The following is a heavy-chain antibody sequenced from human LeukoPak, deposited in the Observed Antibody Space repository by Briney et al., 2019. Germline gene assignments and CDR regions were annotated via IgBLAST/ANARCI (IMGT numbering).Heavy chain of an antibody. CDR3: AVGIFGVVTPLNY. J-gene: IGHJ4*02. V-gene: IGHV1-69*13. CDR2: IIPIFGTA. D-gene: IGHD3-3*01. Sequence: GASVKVSCKASGGTFSSYAISWVRQAPGQGLEWMGGIIPIFGTANYAQKFQGRVTITADESTSTAYMELSSLRSEDTAVYYCAVGIFGVVTPLNYWGQGTLVTVSS. CDR1: GGTFSSYA.